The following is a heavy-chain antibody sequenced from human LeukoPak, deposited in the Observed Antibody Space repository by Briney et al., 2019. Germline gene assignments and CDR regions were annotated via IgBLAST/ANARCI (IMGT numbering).Heavy chain of an antibody. J-gene: IGHJ5*02. CDR3: ARESGDDFWSGYYTNWFDP. D-gene: IGHD3-3*01. CDR2: IIPILGIA. V-gene: IGHV1-69*04. CDR1: GGTFCSYA. Sequence: SVKVSCKASGGTFCSYAISWVRQAPGQGLEWMGRIIPILGIANYAQKFQGRVTITADKSTSTAYMELSSLRSEDTAVYYCARESGDDFWSGYYTNWFDPWGQGTLVTVSS.